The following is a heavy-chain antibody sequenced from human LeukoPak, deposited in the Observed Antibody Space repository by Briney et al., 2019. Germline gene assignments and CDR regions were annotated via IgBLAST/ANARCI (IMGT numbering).Heavy chain of an antibody. CDR3: ARGRLWFGDWIQYLY. V-gene: IGHV4-34*01. CDR1: GGSFSGYY. D-gene: IGHD3-10*01. CDR2: INHSGST. J-gene: IGHJ4*02. Sequence: SETLSLTCAVYGGSFSGYYWSWIRQPPGKGLEWIGEINHSGSTNYNPSLKSRVTISVDTSKNQFSLKLSSVTAADTAVYYCARGRLWFGDWIQYLYWGQGTLVTVSS.